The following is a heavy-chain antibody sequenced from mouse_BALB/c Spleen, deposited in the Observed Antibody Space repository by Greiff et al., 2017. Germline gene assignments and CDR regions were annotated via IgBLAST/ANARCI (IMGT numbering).Heavy chain of an antibody. D-gene: IGHD2-3*01. CDR3: ARSFYDGYQDY. CDR1: GYTFTSYT. J-gene: IGHJ2*01. CDR2: INPSSGYT. Sequence: VQLVESGAELARPGASVKMSCKASGYTFTSYTMHWVKQRPGQGLEWIGYINPSSGYTNYNQKFKDKATLTADKSSSTAYMQLSSLTSEDSAVYYCARSFYDGYQDYWGQGTTLTVSS. V-gene: IGHV1-4*01.